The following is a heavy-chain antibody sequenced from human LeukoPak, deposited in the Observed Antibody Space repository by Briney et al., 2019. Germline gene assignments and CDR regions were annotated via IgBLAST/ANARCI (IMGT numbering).Heavy chain of an antibody. J-gene: IGHJ4*02. CDR2: INPATGGR. Sequence: GGSVKVSCQTSGYIFSCYHLHWLRQAPGQEPEWMACINPATGGRKYKHKVQGRITLTRDTSIRTTYMELSSLTSGDTAVYYCARGWSGGDDSRGEGSLVSVSS. D-gene: IGHD3-3*01. CDR1: GYIFSCYH. CDR3: ARGWSGGDDS. V-gene: IGHV1-2*02.